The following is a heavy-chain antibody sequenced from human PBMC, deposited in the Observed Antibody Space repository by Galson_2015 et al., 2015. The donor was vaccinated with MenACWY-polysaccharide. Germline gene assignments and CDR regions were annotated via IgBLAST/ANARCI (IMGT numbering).Heavy chain of an antibody. CDR3: AKRQSGSSSWYTFDY. Sequence: SLRLSCAASGFTFSSDAMAWVRQAPGKGLEWVSAISGSGGRTYYAASVKGRFTVSRGNSKNTLYMQMNSLRAEDTAVYYCAKRQSGSSSWYTFDYWGQGTLVTVSS. CDR1: GFTFSSDA. J-gene: IGHJ4*02. CDR2: ISGSGGRT. D-gene: IGHD6-13*01. V-gene: IGHV3-23*01.